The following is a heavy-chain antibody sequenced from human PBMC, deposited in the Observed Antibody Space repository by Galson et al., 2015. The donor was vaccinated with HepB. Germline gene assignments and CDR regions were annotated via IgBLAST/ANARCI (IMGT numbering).Heavy chain of an antibody. Sequence: SVKVSCKASGGTFSSYAISWVRQAPGQGLEWMGGIIPIFGTANYAQKFQGRVTITADESTSTAYMELSSPRSEDTAVYYCAREVYDILTGELYYFDYWGQGTLVTVSS. J-gene: IGHJ4*02. D-gene: IGHD3-9*01. CDR1: GGTFSSYA. V-gene: IGHV1-69*13. CDR2: IIPIFGTA. CDR3: AREVYDILTGELYYFDY.